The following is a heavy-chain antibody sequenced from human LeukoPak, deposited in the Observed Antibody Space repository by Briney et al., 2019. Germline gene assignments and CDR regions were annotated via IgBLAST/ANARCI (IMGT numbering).Heavy chain of an antibody. J-gene: IGHJ4*02. CDR3: AREYYGTFEF. CDR2: VFQSAAT. CDR1: GDSITSSSYY. V-gene: IGHV4-39*01. Sequence: SETLSLTCTVSGDSITSSSYYWAWIRQPPGKGLEWIGSVFQSAATYYNPSLQSRVTMSIDTSKNQCSLKLSSVTAADTAVYYCAREYYGTFEFWGQGTLVPVSP. D-gene: IGHD3-10*01.